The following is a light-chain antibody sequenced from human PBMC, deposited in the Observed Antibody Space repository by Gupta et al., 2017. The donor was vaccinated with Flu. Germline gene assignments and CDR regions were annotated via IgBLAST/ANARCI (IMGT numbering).Light chain of an antibody. CDR2: DVS. V-gene: IGKV3-11*01. CDR3: QQRSNWPWT. CDR1: QSDRSY. J-gene: IGKJ1*01. Sequence: PATLWSTPGDRATLSCRASQSDRSYLDWYQQKPGQDPTLLIYDVSSRDTGVPARFSGSGSGTEFTLTITNLEPEDSAVYYCQQRSNWPWTFGQGTKVEIK.